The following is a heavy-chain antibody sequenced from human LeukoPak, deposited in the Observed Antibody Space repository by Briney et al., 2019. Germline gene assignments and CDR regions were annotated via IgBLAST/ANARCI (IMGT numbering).Heavy chain of an antibody. CDR1: GGSISSYY. CDR2: IYYSGST. Sequence: KPSETLSLTCTVSGGSISSYYWSWIRQPPGKGLEWIGYIYYSGSTNYNPSLKSRVTISVDTSKNQFSLKLSSVTAADTAVYYCARGSTPDDSGWEPSFDYWGQGTLVTVSS. CDR3: ARGSTPDDSGWEPSFDY. J-gene: IGHJ4*02. D-gene: IGHD6-19*01. V-gene: IGHV4-59*01.